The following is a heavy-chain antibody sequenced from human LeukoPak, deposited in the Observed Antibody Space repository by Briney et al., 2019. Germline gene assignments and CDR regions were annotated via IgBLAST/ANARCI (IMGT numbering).Heavy chain of an antibody. D-gene: IGHD3-10*01. Sequence: SETLSLTCAGYGGSFSGYYWSWIRQPPGKGLEWIEEINHSGSTNYNPSLKSRVTISVDTSKNQFSLKLSSVTAADTAVYYCARGRRPRGYGSGSYYTNWFDPWGQGTLVTVSS. CDR1: GGSFSGYY. CDR3: ARGRRPRGYGSGSYYTNWFDP. V-gene: IGHV4-34*01. CDR2: INHSGST. J-gene: IGHJ5*02.